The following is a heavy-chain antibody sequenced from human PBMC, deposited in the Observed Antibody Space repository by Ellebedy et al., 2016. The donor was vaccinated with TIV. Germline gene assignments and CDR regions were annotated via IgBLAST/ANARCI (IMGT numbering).Heavy chain of an antibody. V-gene: IGHV1-8*01. J-gene: IGHJ3*02. CDR2: MNPNSGNT. D-gene: IGHD2-15*01. CDR1: GYTFTSYD. Sequence: AASVKVSCKASGYTFTSYDINWVRPATGQGLEWMGWMNPNSGNTGYAQKFQGRVTMTRDTSTSTVDMELSSLRSEDTAVYYCATASRGGSCYSEVGNFDCDAFDIWGQGTMVTVSS. CDR3: ATASRGGSCYSEVGNFDCDAFDI.